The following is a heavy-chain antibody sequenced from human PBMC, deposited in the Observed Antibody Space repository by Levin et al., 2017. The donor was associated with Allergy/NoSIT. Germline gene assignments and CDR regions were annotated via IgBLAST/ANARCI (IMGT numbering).Heavy chain of an antibody. V-gene: IGHV3-30*03. CDR2: ISYDEYNE. CDR3: ARCFSGSYYSAYYYYGMDV. D-gene: IGHD1-26*01. Sequence: GESLKISCVASGFTFSTSGMHWVRQAPGKGLEWVAVISYDEYNEFYADSVKGRFTISRDNSKNTLYLQMNSLRAEDTAVYYCARCFSGSYYSAYYYYGMDVWGQGTTVTVSS. CDR1: GFTFSTSG. J-gene: IGHJ6*02.